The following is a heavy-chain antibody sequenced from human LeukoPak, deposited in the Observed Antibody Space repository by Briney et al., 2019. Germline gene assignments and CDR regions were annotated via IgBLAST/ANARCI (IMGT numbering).Heavy chain of an antibody. Sequence: PGGSLRLSCAASGFTFSSYAMSWVRQAPGKGLEWVSAISGSGGSTYYADSVKGRFTISRDNSKNTLYLQMNSLRAEDTAVYYCAKIPYDYIWGSYRYRDYAFDIWGQGTMVTVSS. CDR1: GFTFSSYA. J-gene: IGHJ3*02. CDR2: ISGSGGST. V-gene: IGHV3-23*01. CDR3: AKIPYDYIWGSYRYRDYAFDI. D-gene: IGHD3-16*02.